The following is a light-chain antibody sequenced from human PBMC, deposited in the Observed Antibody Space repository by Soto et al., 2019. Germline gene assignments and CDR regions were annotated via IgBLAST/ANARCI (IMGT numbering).Light chain of an antibody. CDR3: CSYAGSSTNWV. Sequence: QSALTQPASVSGSPGQSITISCTGTSSDVGSYNLVSWYQQHPGKAPKLMIYEGSKRPSGVSNRFSGSKSGNTASLTISGLQAEDEADYYCCSYAGSSTNWVFGGGTQLIVL. J-gene: IGLJ3*02. V-gene: IGLV2-23*01. CDR2: EGS. CDR1: SSDVGSYNL.